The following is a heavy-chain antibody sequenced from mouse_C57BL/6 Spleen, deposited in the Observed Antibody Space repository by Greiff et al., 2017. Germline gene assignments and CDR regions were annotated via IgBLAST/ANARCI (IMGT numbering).Heavy chain of an antibody. J-gene: IGHJ2*01. CDR1: GYTFTSYW. CDR2: IYPGSGST. Sequence: VQLQQPGAELVKPGASVKMSCKASGYTFTSYWITWVKQRPGQGLEWIGDIYPGSGSTNYNEKFKSKATLTVDTSSSTAYMQLSSLTSEDSAVYYCARGYYGSRVYYFDYWGQGTTLTVSS. CDR3: ARGYYGSRVYYFDY. D-gene: IGHD1-1*01. V-gene: IGHV1-55*01.